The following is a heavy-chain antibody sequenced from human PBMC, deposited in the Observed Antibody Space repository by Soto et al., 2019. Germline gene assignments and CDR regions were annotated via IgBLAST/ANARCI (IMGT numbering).Heavy chain of an antibody. J-gene: IGHJ2*01. CDR3: ARMEGIAWYFDL. V-gene: IGHV3-30*03. CDR1: GITLSTYG. Sequence: QVPLVESGGGVVQPGRSLRLSCAASGITLSTYGMHWVRQAPGKGLEWVGVISYDGSTKYYADSVKGRFTISRDNSKDTLYLQMNSLRPGDTAVYYCARMEGIAWYFDLWGRGTLVTVSS. CDR2: ISYDGSTK. D-gene: IGHD2-21*01.